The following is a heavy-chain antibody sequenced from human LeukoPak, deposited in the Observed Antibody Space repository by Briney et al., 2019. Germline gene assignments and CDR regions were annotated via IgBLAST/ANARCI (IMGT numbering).Heavy chain of an antibody. Sequence: ASVKVSCKASGYTFTSYDINWVRQAAGHGLEWMGWMNPNSGNTGYAQKFQGRITMARNTSISTAYMELSSLTSEDTAVYFCARRYDSGSYHLPHWGQGTLVTVSS. J-gene: IGHJ4*02. D-gene: IGHD3-10*01. CDR2: MNPNSGNT. CDR3: ARRYDSGSYHLPH. V-gene: IGHV1-8*01. CDR1: GYTFTSYD.